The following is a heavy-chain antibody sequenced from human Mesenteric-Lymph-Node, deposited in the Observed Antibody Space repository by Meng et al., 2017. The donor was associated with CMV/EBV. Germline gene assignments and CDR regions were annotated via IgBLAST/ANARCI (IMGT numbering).Heavy chain of an antibody. Sequence: ASVKVSCKASGYTFTGYYMHWVRQAPGQGLEWMGWINPNSGGTNYARKFQGRVTMTRDTSISTAYMELSRLRSDDTAVYYCARGDREQQTYWGQGTLVTVSS. CDR2: INPNSGGT. V-gene: IGHV1-2*02. CDR3: ARGDREQQTY. J-gene: IGHJ4*02. CDR1: GYTFTGYY. D-gene: IGHD6-13*01.